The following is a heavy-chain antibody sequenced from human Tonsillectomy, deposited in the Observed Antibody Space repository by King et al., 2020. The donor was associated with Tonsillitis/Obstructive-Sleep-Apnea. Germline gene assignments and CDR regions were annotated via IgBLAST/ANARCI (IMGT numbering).Heavy chain of an antibody. CDR3: AREYYYYMDV. CDR2: IYNDNST. Sequence: VQLVESGGGLIQPGGSLRLSCAASGFTFSSYYMNWVRQAPGKGLEWVSTIYNDNSTFYAASVKGRFTISRDNSKNTLFLQMNSLRAEDTAVYYCAREYYYYMDVWGKGTTVTVSS. J-gene: IGHJ6*03. V-gene: IGHV3-53*01. CDR1: GFTFSSYY.